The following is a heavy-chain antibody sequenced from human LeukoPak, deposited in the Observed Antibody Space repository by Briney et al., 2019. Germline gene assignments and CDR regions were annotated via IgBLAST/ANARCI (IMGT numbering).Heavy chain of an antibody. V-gene: IGHV4-30-4*01. CDR2: IYYSGST. J-gene: IGHJ4*02. D-gene: IGHD3-3*01. CDR3: AREGYDFWSGYYDY. CDR1: GGSISSGDYY. Sequence: SETLSLTCTVSGGSISSGDYYGSWIRQPPGKGLEWIGYIYYSGSTYYNPSLKSRVTISVDTSKNQFSLKLSSVTAADTAVYYCAREGYDFWSGYYDYWGQGTLVTVSS.